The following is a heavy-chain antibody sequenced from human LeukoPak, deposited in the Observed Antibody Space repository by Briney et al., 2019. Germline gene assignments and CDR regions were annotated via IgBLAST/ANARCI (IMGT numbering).Heavy chain of an antibody. CDR2: IRYDGSNK. Sequence: GGPLRLSCAASGFTFSSYGMHWVRQAPGKGLEWVAFIRYDGSNKYYADSVKGRFTISRDNSKNTLYLQMNSLRAEDTAVYYCAKRDCSGGSCYGGNWFDPWGQGTLVTVSS. CDR3: AKRDCSGGSCYGGNWFDP. V-gene: IGHV3-30*02. D-gene: IGHD2-15*01. CDR1: GFTFSSYG. J-gene: IGHJ5*02.